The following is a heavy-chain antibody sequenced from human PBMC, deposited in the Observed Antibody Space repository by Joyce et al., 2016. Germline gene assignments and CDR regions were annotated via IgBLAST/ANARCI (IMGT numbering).Heavy chain of an antibody. Sequence: EVQLLESGGGLVQPGGSLRLSCVASGFTFRNYAMSWVRQAPGKGLECVSTINGNGGGTYYADSVKGRFTVSRDSRNTLYLQMNTLRAEDTAIYYCAKQAQQWHRLNVDYWGQGTLVTVSS. D-gene: IGHD6-19*01. CDR2: INGNGGGT. CDR1: GFTFRNYA. CDR3: AKQAQQWHRLNVDY. V-gene: IGHV3-23*01. J-gene: IGHJ4*02.